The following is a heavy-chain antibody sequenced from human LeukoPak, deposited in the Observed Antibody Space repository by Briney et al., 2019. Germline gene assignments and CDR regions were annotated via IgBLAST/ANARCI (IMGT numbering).Heavy chain of an antibody. CDR3: AKEGPTGTTKFDY. Sequence: PGGSLRLSCAASGFTFSSYAMIWLRQAPGKGLEWVSAISENGGTTYYADSVKGRSTISRDNSKNTLSLQLNSLRAEDTAVYYCAKEGPTGTTKFDYWGQGTLVTVSS. D-gene: IGHD1-1*01. V-gene: IGHV3-23*01. CDR1: GFTFSSYA. CDR2: ISENGGTT. J-gene: IGHJ4*02.